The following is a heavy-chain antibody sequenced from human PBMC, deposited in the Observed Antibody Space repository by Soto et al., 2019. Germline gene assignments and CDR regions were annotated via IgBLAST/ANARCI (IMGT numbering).Heavy chain of an antibody. CDR2: LYKNDDT. V-gene: IGHV3-53*01. CDR3: ARALGTVTKDF. CDR1: GFSVSSTY. J-gene: IGHJ1*01. D-gene: IGHD4-17*01. Sequence: EVQLAESGGGLIQPGGSLRLSCKASGFSVSSTYMSWVRQVPGKGLEWVSSLYKNDDTYYAEAVRGRFTISRDSSKNSLYLQMSSLSADDTAVYYCARALGTVTKDFWGQGTLVTVSS.